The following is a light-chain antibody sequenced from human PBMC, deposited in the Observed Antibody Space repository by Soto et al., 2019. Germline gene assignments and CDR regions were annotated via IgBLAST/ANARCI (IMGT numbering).Light chain of an antibody. CDR2: GTS. J-gene: IGKJ2*01. CDR1: QTVSSSY. V-gene: IGKV3-20*01. CDR3: HQYGITPPYT. Sequence: EIVLTQSPGTLSLSPGEGATLSCRASQTVSSSYLAWYQQKPGQPPRLLIYGTSSRATGIPDRFSGSGSGTDFTLTISSLKTEDFAVYCCHQYGITPPYTFGKGTRLDIK.